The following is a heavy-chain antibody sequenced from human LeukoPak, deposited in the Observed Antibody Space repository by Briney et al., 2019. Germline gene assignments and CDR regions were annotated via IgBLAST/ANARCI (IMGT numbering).Heavy chain of an antibody. CDR2: IYYSGST. CDR1: GSSISSYY. Sequence: SETLSLTCTVSGSSISSYYWSWIRQHPGKGLEWIGYIYYSGSTYYNPSLKSRLTISVDTSKNQFSLNLSSVTAADTAVYYCARESFTFYDSSGHDAFDIWGQGTMVTVSS. D-gene: IGHD6-25*01. J-gene: IGHJ3*02. CDR3: ARESFTFYDSSGHDAFDI. V-gene: IGHV4-59*06.